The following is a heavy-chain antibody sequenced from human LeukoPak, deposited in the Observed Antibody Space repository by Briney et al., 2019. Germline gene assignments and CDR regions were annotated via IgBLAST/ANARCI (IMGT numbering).Heavy chain of an antibody. CDR1: GVSIFSYY. D-gene: IGHD3-9*01. V-gene: IGHV4-59*08. Sequence: PPETLSLTCSVSGVSIFSYYWNWIRQPPGKGLEWIGYVRYSGSTNYNPSLKSRVTISVDTSKSQFSLKLSSATAADTAVYYCATGRSIRYFDYWGQGTLLTVSS. J-gene: IGHJ4*02. CDR3: ATGRSIRYFDY. CDR2: VRYSGST.